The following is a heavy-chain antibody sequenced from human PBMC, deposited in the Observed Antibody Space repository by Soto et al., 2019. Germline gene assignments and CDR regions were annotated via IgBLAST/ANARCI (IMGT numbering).Heavy chain of an antibody. Sequence: QVQLVQSGAEVKKPGSSVKVSCKASGGTFSSYTISWVRQAPGQGLEWMGRIIPILGIANYAQKFQGRVTITADKSTSTAYMELSSLRSEDTAVYYCARGVEGRSSTSYYYYYYMDVWGKGTTVTVSS. CDR3: ARGVEGRSSTSYYYYYYMDV. CDR2: IIPILGIA. V-gene: IGHV1-69*02. CDR1: GGTFSSYT. J-gene: IGHJ6*03. D-gene: IGHD6-6*01.